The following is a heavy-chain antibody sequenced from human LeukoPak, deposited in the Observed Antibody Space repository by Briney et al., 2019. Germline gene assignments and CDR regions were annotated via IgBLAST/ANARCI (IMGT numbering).Heavy chain of an antibody. J-gene: IGHJ4*02. CDR1: GFTFSTHW. D-gene: IGHD6-19*01. Sequence: GGSLRLSCAASGFTFSTHWMAWFRQSPGKGLEWVAHINQDGSDIYYVDSVTGRFTVSRDNAKNSLFLQMNGLRAEDTAVYYCATSRGSSYWGQGTLVTVSS. CDR3: ATSRGSSY. V-gene: IGHV3-7*01. CDR2: INQDGSDI.